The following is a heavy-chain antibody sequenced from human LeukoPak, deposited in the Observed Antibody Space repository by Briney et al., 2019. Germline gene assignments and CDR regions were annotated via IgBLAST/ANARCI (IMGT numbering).Heavy chain of an antibody. D-gene: IGHD3/OR15-3a*01. CDR3: PKYIVYYFLEAFDI. Sequence: GGSLRLSCAASGFTLSSCAMSWVRQAPGKGLEWVSAISGSGGSTYYADSVKGRFTISRDNSKNTLYLQMNSLRAEDTAVYNCPKYIVYYFLEAFDIWGQGTMVTV. CDR1: GFTLSSCA. J-gene: IGHJ3*02. V-gene: IGHV3-23*01. CDR2: ISGSGGST.